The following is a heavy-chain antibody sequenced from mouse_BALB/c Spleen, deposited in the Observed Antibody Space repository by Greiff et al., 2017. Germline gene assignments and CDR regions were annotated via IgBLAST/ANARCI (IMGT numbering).Heavy chain of an antibody. CDR1: GFNIKDTY. Sequence: VQLKESGAELVKPGASVKLSCTASGFNIKDTYMHWVKQRPEQGLEWIGRIDPGNGNTKYDPKFQGKATITADTSSNTAYLQLSSLTSEDTAVYYCAFYGNYGKDYAMDYWGQGTSVTVSS. CDR2: IDPGNGNT. CDR3: AFYGNYGKDYAMDY. J-gene: IGHJ4*01. D-gene: IGHD2-1*01. V-gene: IGHV14-3*02.